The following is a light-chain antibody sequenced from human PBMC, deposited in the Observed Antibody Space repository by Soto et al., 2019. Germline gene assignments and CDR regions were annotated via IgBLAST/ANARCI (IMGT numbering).Light chain of an antibody. CDR2: KAS. Sequence: DIQMTQSPSTLSASVGDRVTITCRASQSISNSLAWYQEKPGKAPKLLIYKASSLESRVPSRFSGSGSGTEFTLTISSLQPDDFATYYCQQYNSYSLTFGQGTKVEIK. J-gene: IGKJ1*01. CDR1: QSISNS. V-gene: IGKV1-5*03. CDR3: QQYNSYSLT.